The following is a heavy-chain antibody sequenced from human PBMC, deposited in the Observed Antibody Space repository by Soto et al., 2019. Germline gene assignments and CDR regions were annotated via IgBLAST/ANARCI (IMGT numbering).Heavy chain of an antibody. D-gene: IGHD3-10*01. V-gene: IGHV3-9*01. CDR3: AKDGPYYYGSPGALYYYMDV. J-gene: IGHJ6*03. Sequence: GGSLRLSCAASGFTFDDYAMHWVRQAPGKGLEWVSGISWNSGSIGYADSVKGRFTISRDNAKNSLYLQMNSLRAKDTALYYCAKDGPYYYGSPGALYYYMDVWGKGTTVTVSS. CDR2: ISWNSGSI. CDR1: GFTFDDYA.